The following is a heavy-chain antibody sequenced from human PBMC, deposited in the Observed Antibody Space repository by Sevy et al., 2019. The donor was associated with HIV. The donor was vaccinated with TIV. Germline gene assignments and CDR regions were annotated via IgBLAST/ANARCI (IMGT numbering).Heavy chain of an antibody. CDR1: GYTLTELS. J-gene: IGHJ5*01. Sequence: ASVKVSCKVSGYTLTELSMHWVRQAPGKGLEWMGGFDPEDGETIYEQKFQSRVTRTEDTSTDTAYMVLSSLRSADTAVYYCATMEYFYDCSGYLCGDSWGQGPLVSVSS. CDR2: FDPEDGET. D-gene: IGHD3-22*01. CDR3: ATMEYFYDCSGYLCGDS. V-gene: IGHV1-24*01.